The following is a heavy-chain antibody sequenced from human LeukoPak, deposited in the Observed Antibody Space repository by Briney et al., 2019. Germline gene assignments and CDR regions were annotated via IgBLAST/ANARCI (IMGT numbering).Heavy chain of an antibody. V-gene: IGHV4-34*01. CDR3: ARGYGPGSYYHY. CDR2: INHSGST. CDR1: GGSFSGYY. J-gene: IGHJ4*02. D-gene: IGHD3-10*01. Sequence: SPSETLSLTCTVYGGSFSGYYWSWIRQPPGKGLEWIGEINHSGSTNYNPSLKSRVTISVDTSKNQFSLKLSSVTAADTAVYYCARGYGPGSYYHYWGQGTLVTVSS.